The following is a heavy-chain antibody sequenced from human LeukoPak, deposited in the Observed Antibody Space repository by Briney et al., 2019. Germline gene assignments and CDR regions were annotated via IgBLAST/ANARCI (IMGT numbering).Heavy chain of an antibody. CDR2: IYHSGST. J-gene: IGHJ4*02. CDR1: GYSISSGYY. CDR3: ARGRGHYYDSSGYYGPYYFDY. Sequence: PSETLSLTCTVSGYSISSGYYWGWIRQPPGKGLEWIGSIYHSGSTYYNPSLKSRVTISVDTSKNQFSLKLSSVTAADTAVYYCARGRGHYYDSSGYYGPYYFDYWGQGTLVTVSS. V-gene: IGHV4-38-2*02. D-gene: IGHD3-22*01.